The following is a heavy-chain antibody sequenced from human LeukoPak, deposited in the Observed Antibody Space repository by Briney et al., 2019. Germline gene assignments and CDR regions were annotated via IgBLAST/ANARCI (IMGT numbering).Heavy chain of an antibody. CDR3: KWFGELYDY. V-gene: IGHV4-39*01. CDR2: IYYSGST. J-gene: IGHJ4*02. D-gene: IGHD3-10*01. CDR1: GGSISSSSYY. Sequence: SETLSLTCTVSGGSISSSSYYWGWIRQPPGTGLEWIGSIYYSGSTYYNPSLKSRVTISVDTSKNQFSLKLSSVTAADTAVYYCKWFGELYDYWGQGTLVTVSS.